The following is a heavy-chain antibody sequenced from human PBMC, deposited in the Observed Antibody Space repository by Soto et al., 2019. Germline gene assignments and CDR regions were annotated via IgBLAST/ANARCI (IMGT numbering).Heavy chain of an antibody. CDR2: IIPIFGTA. CDR1: GGTFSSYA. V-gene: IGHV1-69*12. Sequence: QVQLVQSGAEVKKPGSSVKVSCKASGGTFSSYAISWVRQAPGQGLEWMGGIIPIFGTANYAQKFQGRVTITADESTSTAYMELSSLRSEDTAVYYCARPAGYISSWLAYYYGMDVWGQGTTVTVSS. D-gene: IGHD6-13*01. J-gene: IGHJ6*02. CDR3: ARPAGYISSWLAYYYGMDV.